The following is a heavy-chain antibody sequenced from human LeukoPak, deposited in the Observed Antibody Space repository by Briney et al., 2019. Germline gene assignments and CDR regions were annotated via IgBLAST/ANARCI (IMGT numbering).Heavy chain of an antibody. V-gene: IGHV3-9*01. Sequence: PGGSLRLSCAASGFTFDDYAMHWARQAPGKGLEWVSGILRNSGSIGYADSVKGRFTISRDDAKNSLYLQMNSLRAEDTALYYCVKDGGRDTAAAYYWGQGTLVSVSS. D-gene: IGHD6-13*01. J-gene: IGHJ4*02. CDR2: ILRNSGSI. CDR1: GFTFDDYA. CDR3: VKDGGRDTAAAYY.